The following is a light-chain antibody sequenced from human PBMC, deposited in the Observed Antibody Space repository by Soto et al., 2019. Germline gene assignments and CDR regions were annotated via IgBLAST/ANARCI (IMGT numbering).Light chain of an antibody. V-gene: IGKV1-5*01. CDR2: DAS. CDR3: QHYGGVWT. Sequence: DIQMTQSPSTLSASVGDRVNMPCRASQNIGSWVAWYQQKPGKAPKALIYDASSLESGVPSRFSGSGSATEFILTISSLQPDDFATYHCQHYGGVWTFGQGTKVDIK. CDR1: QNIGSW. J-gene: IGKJ1*01.